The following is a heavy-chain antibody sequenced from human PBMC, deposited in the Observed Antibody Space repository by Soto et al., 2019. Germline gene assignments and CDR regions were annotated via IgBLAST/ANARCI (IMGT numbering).Heavy chain of an antibody. Sequence: SETLSLTCTVSCGSISIYYWSWIRQPPGKGLEWIGYIYYSGSTNYNPSLKSRVTISVDTSKHQFSLKLSSVTAADTAVYYCARGNDYGDYYFDYWGQGTLVTAPQ. J-gene: IGHJ4*02. V-gene: IGHV4-59*01. CDR1: CGSISIYY. CDR2: IYYSGST. D-gene: IGHD4-17*01. CDR3: ARGNDYGDYYFDY.